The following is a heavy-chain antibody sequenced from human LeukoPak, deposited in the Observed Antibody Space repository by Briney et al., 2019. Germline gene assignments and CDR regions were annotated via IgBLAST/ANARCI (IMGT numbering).Heavy chain of an antibody. J-gene: IGHJ4*02. V-gene: IGHV5-51*01. CDR3: ARQGYSSGGENYFDY. Sequence: GESLKISCKGSGYRFTNYWIGWVRQMPGKGLEWMGIIYPGDSDTRYSPSFQGQVTISADKSISTAYLQWSSLKASDTAMYYCARQGYSSGGENYFDYWGQGTLVTVSS. CDR2: IYPGDSDT. CDR1: GYRFTNYW. D-gene: IGHD6-19*01.